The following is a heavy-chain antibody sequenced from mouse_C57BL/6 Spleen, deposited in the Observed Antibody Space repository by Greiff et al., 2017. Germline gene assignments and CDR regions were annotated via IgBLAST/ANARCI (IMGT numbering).Heavy chain of an antibody. CDR3: AGLYDYDVTFDY. D-gene: IGHD2-4*01. CDR2: IYPGDGDT. V-gene: IGHV1-82*01. CDR1: GYAFSSSW. J-gene: IGHJ2*01. Sequence: QVQLQQSGPELVKPGASVKISCKASGYAFSSSWMNWVKQRPGKGLEWIGRIYPGDGDTNYNGKFKGKATLTADKSSSTAYMQLSSLTSEASAVYFCAGLYDYDVTFDYWGQGTTLTVSS.